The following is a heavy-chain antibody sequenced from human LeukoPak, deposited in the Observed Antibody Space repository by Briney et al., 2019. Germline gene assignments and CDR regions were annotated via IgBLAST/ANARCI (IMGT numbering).Heavy chain of an antibody. J-gene: IGHJ4*02. CDR2: IYYSGST. D-gene: IGHD5-12*01. Sequence: SETLSLTCTVSGSSISSGGYYWSWIRQHPGKGLEWIAYIYYSGSTYYNPSLKSRVTISVDTSKNQFSLKLSSVTAADTAVYYCARGLQPKRGYSGYDYGYWGQGTLVTVSS. CDR3: ARGLQPKRGYSGYDYGY. CDR1: GSSISSGGYY. V-gene: IGHV4-31*03.